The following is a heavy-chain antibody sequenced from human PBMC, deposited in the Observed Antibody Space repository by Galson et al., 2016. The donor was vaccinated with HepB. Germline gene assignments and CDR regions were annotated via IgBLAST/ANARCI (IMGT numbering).Heavy chain of an antibody. CDR2: INSDGSST. D-gene: IGHD5-24*01. Sequence: SLRLSCAASGFTFSTYWMHWVRQAPGKGLVWVSRINSDGSSTGFADSVKGRFTISRDNAKSTLYLQMNSLRAEDTAVYYCARAPLEMATIQRGYFDYWGQGTLVTVSS. J-gene: IGHJ4*02. V-gene: IGHV3-74*01. CDR3: ARAPLEMATIQRGYFDY. CDR1: GFTFSTYW.